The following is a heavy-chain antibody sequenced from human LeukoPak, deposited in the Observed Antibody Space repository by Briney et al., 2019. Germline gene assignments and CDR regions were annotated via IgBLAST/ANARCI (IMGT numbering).Heavy chain of an antibody. V-gene: IGHV4-59*04. CDR1: GGSISSYY. J-gene: IGHJ6*03. CDR2: IYYSGST. D-gene: IGHD3-3*01. Sequence: PSETLSLTCTVSGGSISSYYWSWIRQPPGKGLEWIGSIYYSGSTYYNPSLKSRVTISVDTSKNQFSLKLSSVTAADTAVYYCFWSGPEATYYYYYMDVWGKGTTVTVSS. CDR3: FWSGPEATYYYYYMDV.